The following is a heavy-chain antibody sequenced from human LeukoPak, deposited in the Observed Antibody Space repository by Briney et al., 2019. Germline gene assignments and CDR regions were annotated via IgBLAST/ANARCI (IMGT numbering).Heavy chain of an antibody. Sequence: SETLSLTCTVSGGSISSYYWSWIRQPPGKGLEWIGYFSNSGNTNYNPSLKSRVTISVDTSKNQFSLKLSSVTAADTAVYYCARTTEAHSWRTRYYDYYMDVWGKGTTVTVSS. CDR3: ARTTEAHSWRTRYYDYYMDV. J-gene: IGHJ6*03. D-gene: IGHD6-13*01. CDR1: GGSISSYY. CDR2: FSNSGNT. V-gene: IGHV4-59*01.